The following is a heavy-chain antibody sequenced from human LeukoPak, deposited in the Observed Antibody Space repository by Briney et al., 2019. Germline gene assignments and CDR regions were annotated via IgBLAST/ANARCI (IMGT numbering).Heavy chain of an antibody. CDR2: IGDSGATT. D-gene: IGHD3-10*01. Sequence: GGSLRLSCAASGFTLSSYAMTWVRQAPGKGLEGVSDIGDSGATTYYADSVKGRFTISRDNPKNTLYLQMSSLRAEDTAVYFCASFHYYGSGAYYLSYWGQGTLVTVSS. CDR1: GFTLSSYA. CDR3: ASFHYYGSGAYYLSY. V-gene: IGHV3-23*01. J-gene: IGHJ4*02.